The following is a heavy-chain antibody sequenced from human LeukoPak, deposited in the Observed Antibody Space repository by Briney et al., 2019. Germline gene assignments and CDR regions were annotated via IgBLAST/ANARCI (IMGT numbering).Heavy chain of an antibody. V-gene: IGHV1/OR15-1*04. CDR1: GYIFTDYY. Sequence: GASVKVSCKASGYIFTDYYMHWVRQAPGQELGWMGRINPNSGGTNYAQKLQGRVTMATDTSTSTAYMELRSLRSDDTAVYYCARDRVSEQQLANFDYWGQGTLVTVSS. J-gene: IGHJ4*02. CDR3: ARDRVSEQQLANFDY. D-gene: IGHD6-13*01. CDR2: INPNSGGT.